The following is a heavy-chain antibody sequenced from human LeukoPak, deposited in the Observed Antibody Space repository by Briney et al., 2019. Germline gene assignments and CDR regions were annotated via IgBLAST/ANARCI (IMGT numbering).Heavy chain of an antibody. J-gene: IGHJ3*02. CDR1: GGSVSSGSYY. Sequence: SEALSLTCTVSGGSVSSGSYYWSWIRQPPGKGLEWIGYIYYSVSTNYNPSLKSRVTISVDTSKNQVSLKLSSVTAADTALYYCARDYYDSSGYPHRAFDIWGQGTMVTVSS. CDR2: IYYSVST. V-gene: IGHV4-61*01. D-gene: IGHD3-22*01. CDR3: ARDYYDSSGYPHRAFDI.